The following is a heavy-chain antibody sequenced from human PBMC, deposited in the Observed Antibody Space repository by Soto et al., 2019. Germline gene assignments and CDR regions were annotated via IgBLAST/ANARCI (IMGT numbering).Heavy chain of an antibody. CDR3: AKAVLDRGVDS. J-gene: IGHJ4*02. CDR1: GFTFGKSS. V-gene: IGHV3-23*01. Sequence: PGGSVRLSCAASGFTFGKSSMTWVRHTPGQGLQYVSSITDSGKSTYYTDCVRGRFIISRDNSKNILFLQMNSLRAEDTAVYFCAKAVLDRGVDSWGRGTLVTVS. CDR2: ITDSGKST.